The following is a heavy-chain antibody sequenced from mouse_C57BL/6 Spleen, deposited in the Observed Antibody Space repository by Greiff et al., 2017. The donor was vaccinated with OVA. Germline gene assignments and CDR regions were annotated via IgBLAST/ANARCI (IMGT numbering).Heavy chain of an antibody. CDR1: GYAFSSSW. D-gene: IGHD2-3*01. CDR2: IYPGDGDT. J-gene: IGHJ4*01. Sequence: VQLQESGPELVKPGASVKISCKASGYAFSSSWMNWVKQRPGKGLEWIGRIYPGDGDTNYNGKFKGKATLTADKSSSTAYMQLSSLTSEDSAVYFCAKIYDGYYVWAMDYWGQGTSVTVSS. CDR3: AKIYDGYYVWAMDY. V-gene: IGHV1-82*01.